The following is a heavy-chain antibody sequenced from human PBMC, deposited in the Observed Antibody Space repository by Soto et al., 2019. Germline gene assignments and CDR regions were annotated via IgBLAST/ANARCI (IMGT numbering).Heavy chain of an antibody. CDR3: ASPQDLSYYERGHPPPLNC. J-gene: IGHJ4*02. CDR1: GGTFSSYA. V-gene: IGHV1-69*13. Sequence: ASVKVSCKASGGTFSSYAISWVRQAPGQGLEWMGGIIPIFGTANYTPKFQGRVTMTADESTHTAYMELNSLGSEDTAVYYCASPQDLSYYERGHPPPLNCWGQGTVVTVSS. D-gene: IGHD3-22*01. CDR2: IIPIFGTA.